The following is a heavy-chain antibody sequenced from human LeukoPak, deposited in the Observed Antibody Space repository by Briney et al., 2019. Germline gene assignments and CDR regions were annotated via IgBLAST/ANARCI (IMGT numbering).Heavy chain of an antibody. CDR1: GFTFSSYA. CDR2: IYSGGST. J-gene: IGHJ4*02. Sequence: PGGSLRLSCAASGFTFSSYAMSWVRQAPGKGLEWVSVIYSGGSTYYADSVKGRFTISRDNSKNTLYLQMNSLRAEDTAVYYCARALTTVTNYWGQGTLVTVSS. V-gene: IGHV3-66*01. CDR3: ARALTTVTNY. D-gene: IGHD4-17*01.